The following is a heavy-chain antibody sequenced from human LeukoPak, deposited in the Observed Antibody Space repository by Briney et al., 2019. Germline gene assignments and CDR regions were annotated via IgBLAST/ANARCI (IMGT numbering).Heavy chain of an antibody. Sequence: PSETLSLTCTVSGGSISSYYWSWIRQPAGKGLEWIGRIYTSGSTNYNPSLKSGLTMSVDTSKNQYSLKLSSVTAADTAVYNCASSPLSVAGDTFDYWGQGSLVTVSS. D-gene: IGHD6-19*01. V-gene: IGHV4-4*07. J-gene: IGHJ4*02. CDR2: IYTSGST. CDR1: GGSISSYY. CDR3: ASSPLSVAGDTFDY.